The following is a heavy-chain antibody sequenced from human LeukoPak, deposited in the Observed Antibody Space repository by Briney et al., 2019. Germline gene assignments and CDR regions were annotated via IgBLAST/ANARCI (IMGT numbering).Heavy chain of an antibody. CDR1: GGSISSGDYY. CDR3: ASYSIAARDY. D-gene: IGHD6-6*01. Sequence: SETLSLTCTVPGGSISSGDYYWSWIRQPPGKGLEWIGYIYYSGSTYYNPSLKSRVTISVDTSKNQFSLKLSSVTAADTAVYYCASYSIAARDYWGQGTLVTVSS. V-gene: IGHV4-30-4*01. CDR2: IYYSGST. J-gene: IGHJ4*02.